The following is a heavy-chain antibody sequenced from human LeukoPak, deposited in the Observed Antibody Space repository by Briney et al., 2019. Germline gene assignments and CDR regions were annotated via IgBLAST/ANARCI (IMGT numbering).Heavy chain of an antibody. CDR2: ISPDGNNI. CDR1: GFTFSDRY. D-gene: IGHD3-10*02. CDR3: AELGITMIGGV. Sequence: GGSLRLSCAAAGFTFSDRYMSWIRQAPGMGMEWVAYISPDGNNIHYADSVKGRFTISRDNAKNSLFLQVNSLRAEDSAVYYCAELGITMIGGVWGKGTTVTISS. V-gene: IGHV3-11*04. J-gene: IGHJ6*04.